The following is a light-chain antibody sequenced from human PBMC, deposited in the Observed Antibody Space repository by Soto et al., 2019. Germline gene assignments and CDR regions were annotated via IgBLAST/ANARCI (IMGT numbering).Light chain of an antibody. J-gene: IGKJ1*01. V-gene: IGKV3-15*01. CDR2: GAS. CDR1: QSVDIN. Sequence: EIVLTQSPATLSVSPGERVTLSCRASQSVDINLAWYQQKPGQAPRLLIYGASTRATGIPARFSGSGSGTEFTLTISSLQSEDFAVYYCQQYSNWPPAWTFGQGTKVDI. CDR3: QQYSNWPPAWT.